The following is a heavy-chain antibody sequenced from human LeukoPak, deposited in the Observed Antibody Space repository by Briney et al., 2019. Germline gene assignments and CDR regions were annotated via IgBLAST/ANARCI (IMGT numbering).Heavy chain of an antibody. CDR1: GGSISSYY. D-gene: IGHD3-22*01. Sequence: PSETLFLTCTVSGGSISSYYWSWIRQPPGKGLEWIGYIYYSGSTNYNPSLKSRVTISVDTSKNQFSLKLSSVTAADTAVYYCASTDYYDSSGPFDYWGQGTLVTVSS. CDR2: IYYSGST. V-gene: IGHV4-59*01. CDR3: ASTDYYDSSGPFDY. J-gene: IGHJ4*02.